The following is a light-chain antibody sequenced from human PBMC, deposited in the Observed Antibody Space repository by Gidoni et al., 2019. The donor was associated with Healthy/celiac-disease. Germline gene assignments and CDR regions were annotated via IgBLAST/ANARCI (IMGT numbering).Light chain of an antibody. CDR2: RDS. Sequence: SYELTQPLSVSVALGQTARITCGGNNIGSKNGHWYQQKPGQAPVLVIYRDSNRASGIPERFSGSNSGNTATLTISRAQAGDEADYYCQVWDSSTGNVFGTGTKVTVL. V-gene: IGLV3-9*01. CDR1: NIGSKN. J-gene: IGLJ1*01. CDR3: QVWDSSTGNV.